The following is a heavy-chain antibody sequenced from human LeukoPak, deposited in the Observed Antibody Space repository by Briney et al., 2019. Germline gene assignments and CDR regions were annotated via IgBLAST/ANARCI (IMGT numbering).Heavy chain of an antibody. CDR3: ARSQGLDYFDY. J-gene: IGHJ4*02. CDR2: IYYSGST. CDR1: GGSISSYY. V-gene: IGHV4-59*08. Sequence: SETLSLTCTVSGGSISSYYWSWIRQPPGKGLEWIGYIYYSGSTNYNPSLKSRVTISVDTSKNQFSLKLSSVTAADTAVYYCARSQGLDYFDYWGQGTRVTVSS.